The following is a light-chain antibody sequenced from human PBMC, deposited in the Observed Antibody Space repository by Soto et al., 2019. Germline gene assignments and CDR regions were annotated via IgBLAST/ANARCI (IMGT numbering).Light chain of an antibody. Sequence: EIVLTQSTGTLSLSPGERATLSCRASQSVSRRYLAWYQQKPGQAPRLLIYGASSRATGIPDRFSGSGSGTDFTLTISRLEPEDFAVYYCQQYGRSPWTFGQGTKVDIK. CDR3: QQYGRSPWT. CDR1: QSVSRRY. V-gene: IGKV3-20*01. J-gene: IGKJ1*01. CDR2: GAS.